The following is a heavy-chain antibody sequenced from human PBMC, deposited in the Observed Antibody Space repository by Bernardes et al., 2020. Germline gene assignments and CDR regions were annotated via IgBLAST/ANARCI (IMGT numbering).Heavy chain of an antibody. J-gene: IGHJ6*02. CDR3: ASLFDFWSGYYGTDYYYGMDV. CDR2: ISWNSGSI. Sequence: ALRLSCAASGFTFDDYAMHWVRQAPGKGLEWVSGISWNSGSIGYADSVKGRFTISRDNAKNSLYLQMNSLRAEDTALYYCASLFDFWSGYYGTDYYYGMDVWGQGTTVTVSS. CDR1: GFTFDDYA. D-gene: IGHD3-3*01. V-gene: IGHV3-9*01.